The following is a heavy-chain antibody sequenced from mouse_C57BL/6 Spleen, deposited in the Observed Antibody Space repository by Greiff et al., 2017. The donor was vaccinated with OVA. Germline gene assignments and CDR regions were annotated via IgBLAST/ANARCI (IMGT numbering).Heavy chain of an antibody. CDR3: ARYGSGYFDV. CDR1: GYTFTSYW. J-gene: IGHJ1*03. V-gene: IGHV1-52*01. CDR2: IDPSDSET. D-gene: IGHD1-1*02. Sequence: QVQLQQPGAELVRPGSSVKLSCKASGYTFTSYWMHWVKQRPIQGLEWIGNIDPSDSETHYNQKFKDKATLTVDKSSSTAYRQLSSLTSEDSAVYYCARYGSGYFDVWGTGTTVTVSS.